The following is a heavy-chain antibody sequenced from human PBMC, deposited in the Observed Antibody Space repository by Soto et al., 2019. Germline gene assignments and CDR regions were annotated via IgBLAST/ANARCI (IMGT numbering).Heavy chain of an antibody. CDR2: IDPADSYT. D-gene: IGHD2-2*01. CDR1: GYAFTSYW. Sequence: PAESLKISCNGSGYAFTSYWISWVRQMPGKGLEWMGRIDPADSYTNYSPSFEGHVTISADKSISIAYLQWSGLKASDTAMYYCARLVSTSDAFDIWGQGTMVTVSS. CDR3: ARLVSTSDAFDI. V-gene: IGHV5-10-1*01. J-gene: IGHJ3*02.